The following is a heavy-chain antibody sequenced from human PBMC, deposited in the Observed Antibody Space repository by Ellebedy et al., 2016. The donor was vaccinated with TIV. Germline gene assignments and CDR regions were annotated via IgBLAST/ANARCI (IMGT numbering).Heavy chain of an antibody. D-gene: IGHD3-10*01. CDR1: GFTFNSYA. V-gene: IGHV3-23*01. J-gene: IGHJ6*02. CDR2: ISGGGGST. CDR3: AKDRGLNYYGSGSTYAMDV. Sequence: ETLSLTXAASGFTFNSYAMSWVRQAPGKGLEWVSIISGGGGSTYYADSVKGRFTISRDNSKNTLYLQMNSLRAEDTAVYYCAKDRGLNYYGSGSTYAMDVWGQGTTVTVSS.